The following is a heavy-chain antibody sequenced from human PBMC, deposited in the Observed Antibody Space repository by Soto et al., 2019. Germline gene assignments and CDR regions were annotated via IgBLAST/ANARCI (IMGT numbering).Heavy chain of an antibody. CDR3: ARDPPLYGSGSYNWFDP. CDR1: GYTFTSYY. V-gene: IGHV1-46*01. D-gene: IGHD3-10*01. CDR2: INPSGGST. J-gene: IGHJ5*02. Sequence: GASVKVSCKASGYTFTSYYMHWVRQAPGQGLEWMGIINPSGGSTSYAQKFQGRVTMTRDTSTSTVYMELSSLRSEDTAVYYCARDPPLYGSGSYNWFDPWGQGTLVTVSS.